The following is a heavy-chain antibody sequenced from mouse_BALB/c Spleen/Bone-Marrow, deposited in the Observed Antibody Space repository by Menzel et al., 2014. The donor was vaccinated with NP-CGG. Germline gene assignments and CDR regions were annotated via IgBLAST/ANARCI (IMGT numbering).Heavy chain of an antibody. CDR3: ARAKYGNPWFAY. V-gene: IGHV4-1*02. CDR1: GFDFSRYW. Sequence: EVKLVESGGGLVQPGGSLKLPCAASGFDFSRYWMNWVRQAPGNGLEWIGQINPDSDTINYTPSLKDKFIISRDNAKNTLFLQMSKVRSEDTALYYCARAKYGNPWFAYWGQGTLVTVSA. D-gene: IGHD2-10*02. CDR2: INPDSDTI. J-gene: IGHJ3*01.